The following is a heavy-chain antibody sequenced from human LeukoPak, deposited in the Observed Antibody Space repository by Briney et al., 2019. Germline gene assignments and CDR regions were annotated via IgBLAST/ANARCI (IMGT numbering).Heavy chain of an antibody. CDR3: ARGTDYGDP. CDR2: SSYSGST. J-gene: IGHJ5*02. D-gene: IGHD4-17*01. CDR1: GGSISSYY. Sequence: PSETLSLTCTVSGGSISSYYWTWIRQPPGKGLEWIGYSSYSGSTNYNPSLKSRVTLLVDTSKNQFSLNLYSVTAADTAVYYCARGTDYGDPWGQGTLVTVSS. V-gene: IGHV4-59*01.